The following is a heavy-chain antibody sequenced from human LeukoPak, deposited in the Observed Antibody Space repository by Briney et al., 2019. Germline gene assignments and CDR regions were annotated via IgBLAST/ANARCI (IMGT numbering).Heavy chain of an antibody. CDR1: GGSFSSKA. CDR2: INANSGAT. J-gene: IGHJ4*02. D-gene: IGHD2-15*01. V-gene: IGHV1-2*06. CDR3: ARERAVQGYCSGGSCYINDY. Sequence: ASVKVSCKASGGSFSSKAITWVRQAPGQGLEWMGRINANSGATNYAQNFQGRVTMTRDTSISTAYMELRRLRSDDTAVYYCARERAVQGYCSGGSCYINDYWGQGTLVTVSS.